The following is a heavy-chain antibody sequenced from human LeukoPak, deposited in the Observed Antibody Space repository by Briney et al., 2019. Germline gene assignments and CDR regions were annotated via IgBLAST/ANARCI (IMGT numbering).Heavy chain of an antibody. CDR3: AKDLRFLEWLLSFDY. J-gene: IGHJ4*02. D-gene: IGHD3-3*01. CDR2: IKSKTHGGTT. CDR1: GFTFNNAW. V-gene: IGHV3-15*01. Sequence: GGSLRLSCAASGFTFNNAWMSWVRQAPGRGLEWVGRIKSKTHGGTTDYAAPVKGRFSISRDDSKNMMYLQMNSLRAEDTAVYYCAKDLRFLEWLLSFDYWGQGTLVTVSS.